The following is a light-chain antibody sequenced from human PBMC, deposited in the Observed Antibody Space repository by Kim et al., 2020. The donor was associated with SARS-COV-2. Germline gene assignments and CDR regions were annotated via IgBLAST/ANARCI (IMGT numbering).Light chain of an antibody. J-gene: IGLJ3*02. CDR3: NSRDSRGNHWV. V-gene: IGLV3-19*01. CDR2: GKT. CDR1: SLRSYY. Sequence: SSELTQDPAVSVALGQTVRITCQGDSLRSYYASWYQQKPGQAPVLVISGKTNRPSGIPDRFSGSSSGNTASLTITGAQAEDEADYYCNSRDSRGNHWVFG.